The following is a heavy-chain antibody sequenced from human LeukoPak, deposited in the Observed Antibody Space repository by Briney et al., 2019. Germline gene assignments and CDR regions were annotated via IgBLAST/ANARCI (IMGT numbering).Heavy chain of an antibody. CDR2: INHSGST. Sequence: AETLTLTCAVYGGSFSGYYWSWIRQPPGKGLEWIGEINHSGSTNYNPSLKSRVTISVDTSKNQFFLKQSSVTAADTAVYYCARVRGTFYYYYYYMDVWGKGTTVTVSS. CDR3: ARVRGTFYYYYYYMDV. V-gene: IGHV4-34*01. CDR1: GGSFSGYY. J-gene: IGHJ6*03. D-gene: IGHD1/OR15-1a*01.